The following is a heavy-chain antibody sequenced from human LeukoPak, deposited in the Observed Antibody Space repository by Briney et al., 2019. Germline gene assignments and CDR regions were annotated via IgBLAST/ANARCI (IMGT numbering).Heavy chain of an antibody. D-gene: IGHD5-18*01. CDR2: ISNSGSIL. CDR3: AKDRPYSYGPSDY. Sequence: PGGSLRLSCAASGFTFSSYEMNWVRQAPGKRPEWVSYISNSGSILYYADSVRGRFTISRDNAKNSLFLQMNSLRAEDTAVYYCAKDRPYSYGPSDYWGQGTLVTVSS. J-gene: IGHJ4*02. V-gene: IGHV3-48*03. CDR1: GFTFSSYE.